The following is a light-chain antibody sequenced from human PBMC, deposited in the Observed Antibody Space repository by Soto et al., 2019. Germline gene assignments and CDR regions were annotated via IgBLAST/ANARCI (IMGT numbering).Light chain of an antibody. CDR3: QQLKSYPLT. CDR2: AAS. V-gene: IGKV1-9*01. CDR1: QGISSY. Sequence: DIQLTQSPSFLSASVGDRVTITCRASQGISSYLAWYQQKPGKAPKLLIYAASTLQSGGPSRFSGSGAGTEFTLTISSLQPEDFATYYCQQLKSYPLTFGQGTRLEIK. J-gene: IGKJ5*01.